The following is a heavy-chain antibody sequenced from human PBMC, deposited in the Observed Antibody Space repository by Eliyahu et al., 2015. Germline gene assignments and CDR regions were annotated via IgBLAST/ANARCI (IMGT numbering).Heavy chain of an antibody. CDR2: ITGSGGDT. Sequence: EVQLLESGGDLVQPGGSLRLSCAASGFXFXNYAMSWVRQAPGKGLEWISAITGSGGDTYHANSVKGRFTISRDNSKNTLYLQMNSLRAEDTAVYYCAKGSSAARPYYFDYWGQGTLVTVSS. V-gene: IGHV3-23*01. CDR3: AKGSSAARPYYFDY. D-gene: IGHD6-6*01. J-gene: IGHJ4*02. CDR1: GFXFXNYA.